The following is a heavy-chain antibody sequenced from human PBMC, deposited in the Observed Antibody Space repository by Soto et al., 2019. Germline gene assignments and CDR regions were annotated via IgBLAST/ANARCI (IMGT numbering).Heavy chain of an antibody. J-gene: IGHJ6*02. CDR3: ARDKAAARPFGMDV. CDR2: IGYDGSNK. V-gene: IGHV3-33*01. D-gene: IGHD6-6*01. Sequence: GGSLRLSCAASGFTFSSYGMHWVRQAPGKGLEWVAVIGYDGSNKYYADSVKGRFTISSDNSKNKLYLQMNSLRAEDTAVYYCARDKAAARPFGMDVWGQGTTVTVSS. CDR1: GFTFSSYG.